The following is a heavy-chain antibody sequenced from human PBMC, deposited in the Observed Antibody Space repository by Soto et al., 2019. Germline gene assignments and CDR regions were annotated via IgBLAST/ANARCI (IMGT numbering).Heavy chain of an antibody. Sequence: PGGSLRLSCAASGFTFSSYWMHWVRQAPGKGLVWVSSINTDGSNKNYVDSVRGRFTISRDNVKNTLNLQMNSLRAEDAALYYCARDEARPLGYWGQGTLVTVSS. CDR3: ARDEARPLGY. CDR1: GFTFSSYW. J-gene: IGHJ4*02. CDR2: INTDGSNK. V-gene: IGHV3-74*01. D-gene: IGHD6-6*01.